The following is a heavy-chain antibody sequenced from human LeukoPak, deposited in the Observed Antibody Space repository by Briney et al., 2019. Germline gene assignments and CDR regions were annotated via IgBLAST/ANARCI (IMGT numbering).Heavy chain of an antibody. CDR2: IYYSGST. J-gene: IGHJ3*02. CDR3: ARQGRTIAAAGTAFDI. Sequence: SETLSLTCTVSGGSITSGSYYWGWIRQPPGKGLEWIGSIYYSGSTYYNPSLKSRVTISVDTSKNQFSLELSSVTAADTAVYHCARQGRTIAAAGTAFDIWGQGTMVTVSS. V-gene: IGHV4-39*07. CDR1: GGSITSGSYY. D-gene: IGHD6-13*01.